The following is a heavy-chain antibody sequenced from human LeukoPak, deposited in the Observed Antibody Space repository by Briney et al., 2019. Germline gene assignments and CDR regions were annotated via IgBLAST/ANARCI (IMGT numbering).Heavy chain of an antibody. J-gene: IGHJ3*02. Sequence: GGSLRLACAASGFTFSSYAMHWVRQAPGKGLEWVAVISYDGSNKYYADSVKGRFTISRDNSKNTLYPQMNSLRAEDTAVYYCARDRDDAFDIWGQGTMVTVSS. CDR2: ISYDGSNK. CDR3: ARDRDDAFDI. V-gene: IGHV3-30-3*01. CDR1: GFTFSSYA.